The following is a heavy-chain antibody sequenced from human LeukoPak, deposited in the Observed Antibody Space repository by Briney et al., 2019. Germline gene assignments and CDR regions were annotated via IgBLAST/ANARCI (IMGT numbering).Heavy chain of an antibody. CDR2: ISRDGSTT. V-gene: IGHV3-74*01. CDR3: ARPRGYSAYDPLDY. J-gene: IGHJ4*02. D-gene: IGHD5-12*01. CDR1: GFTFSSYW. Sequence: GGSLRLSCAASGFTFSSYWMHWVRQAPGKGLVWVSGISRDGSTTAYADSVKGRFTISRDNAENTLYLQMNSLRAEDTAVFYCARPRGYSAYDPLDYWGQGTRVTVSS.